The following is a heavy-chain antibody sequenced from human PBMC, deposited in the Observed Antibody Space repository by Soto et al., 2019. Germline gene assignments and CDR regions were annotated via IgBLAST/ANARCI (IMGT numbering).Heavy chain of an antibody. CDR1: GVTFSSYW. Sequence: PGGSLRLSCAASGVTFSSYWMHWVRQAPGKGLVWVSRINSDGSSTSYADSVKGRFTISRDNAKNTLYLQMNSLRAEDTAVYYCARVLRYFEYYFDYWGQGTLVTVSS. CDR3: ARVLRYFEYYFDY. V-gene: IGHV3-74*01. CDR2: INSDGSST. D-gene: IGHD3-9*01. J-gene: IGHJ4*02.